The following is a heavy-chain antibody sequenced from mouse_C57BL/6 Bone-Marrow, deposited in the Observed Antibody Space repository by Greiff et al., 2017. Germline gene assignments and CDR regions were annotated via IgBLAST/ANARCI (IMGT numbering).Heavy chain of an antibody. Sequence: LVESGPELVKPGASVKLSCKASGYTFTSYDINWVKQRPGQGLEWIGWIYPRVGSTKYNEKFKGKATLTVDTSSSTAYMELNSLTSEDSAVYFCARLEFDGSSGDWYFDVWGTGTTVTVSS. J-gene: IGHJ1*03. D-gene: IGHD1-1*01. CDR1: GYTFTSYD. CDR2: IYPRVGST. CDR3: ARLEFDGSSGDWYFDV. V-gene: IGHV1-85*01.